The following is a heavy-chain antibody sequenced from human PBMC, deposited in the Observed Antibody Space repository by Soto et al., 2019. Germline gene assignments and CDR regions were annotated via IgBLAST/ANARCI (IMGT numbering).Heavy chain of an antibody. V-gene: IGHV1-69*02. CDR3: ARAFGSGGSAFDI. CDR2: IIPILGIA. CDR1: GGTFSSYT. J-gene: IGHJ3*02. Sequence: QVQLVQSGAEVKKPGSSVKVSCKASGGTFSSYTISWVRQAPGQGLEWMGRIIPILGIANYAQKFQGRVTITADKSTSTAYMELSSLRSEDTAVYYCARAFGSGGSAFDIWGQGTMVTVSS. D-gene: IGHD2-15*01.